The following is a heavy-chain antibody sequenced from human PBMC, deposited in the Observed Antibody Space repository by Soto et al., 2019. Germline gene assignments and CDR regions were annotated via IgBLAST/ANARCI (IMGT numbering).Heavy chain of an antibody. CDR3: ARGVFLWFYYYGADV. CDR2: IKEDGSEK. D-gene: IGHD3-10*01. J-gene: IGHJ6*02. Sequence: GGSLRLSCVASGFTLSTYWMSWVRQAPGKGLEWVANIKEDGSEKYYVDSVKGRFTISRDNAKNSLYLQMISLRVEDTAVYYCARGVFLWFYYYGADVWGQGTTVTVSS. V-gene: IGHV3-7*05. CDR1: GFTLSTYW.